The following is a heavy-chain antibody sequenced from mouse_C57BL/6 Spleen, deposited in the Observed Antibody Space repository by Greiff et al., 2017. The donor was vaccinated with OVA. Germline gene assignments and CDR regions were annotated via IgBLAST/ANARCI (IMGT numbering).Heavy chain of an antibody. D-gene: IGHD2-1*01. CDR1: GYAFSSSW. J-gene: IGHJ2*01. CDR2: IYPGDGDT. Sequence: QVQLKESGPELVKPGASVKISCKASGYAFSSSWMNWVKQRPGKGLEWIGRIYPGDGDTNYNGKFKGKATLTADKSSSTAYMQLSSLTSEDSAVYFCAREGNQGYWGQGTTLTVSS. V-gene: IGHV1-82*01. CDR3: AREGNQGY.